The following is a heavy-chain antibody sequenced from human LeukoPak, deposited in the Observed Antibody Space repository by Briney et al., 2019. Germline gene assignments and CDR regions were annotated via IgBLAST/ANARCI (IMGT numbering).Heavy chain of an antibody. D-gene: IGHD2/OR15-2a*01. Sequence: PGGSLRLSCAASGFTFSSYSMNWVRQAPGKGLEWVSSISSSNSYIYYADSVKGRFTISRDNSKNTLYLQMNSLRAEDTAVYYCAKDLSMAEFDYWGQGTLVTVSS. CDR2: ISSSNSYI. J-gene: IGHJ4*02. V-gene: IGHV3-21*04. CDR3: AKDLSMAEFDY. CDR1: GFTFSSYS.